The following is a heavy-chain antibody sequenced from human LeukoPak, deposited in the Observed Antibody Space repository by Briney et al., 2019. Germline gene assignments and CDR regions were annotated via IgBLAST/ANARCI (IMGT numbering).Heavy chain of an antibody. CDR1: GFTFSSYS. V-gene: IGHV3-48*01. CDR2: ISSSSSTI. J-gene: IGHJ6*03. D-gene: IGHD3-22*01. CDR3: ARLNYYDSSGYRMDHYYYMDV. Sequence: GGSLRLSCAASGFTFSSYSMNWVRQAPGKGLEWVSYISSSSSTIYYADSVKGRFTISRDNAKNSLYLQMNSLRAEDTAVYYCARLNYYDSSGYRMDHYYYMDVWGKGTTVTVSS.